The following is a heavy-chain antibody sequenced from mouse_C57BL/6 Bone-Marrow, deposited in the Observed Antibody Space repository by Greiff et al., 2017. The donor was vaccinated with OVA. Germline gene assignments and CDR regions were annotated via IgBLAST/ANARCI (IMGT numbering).Heavy chain of an antibody. V-gene: IGHV5-6*01. D-gene: IGHD4-1*01. CDR2: ISSGGSYT. CDR3: ARPNWDGAY. Sequence: EVQVVESGGDLVKPGGSLKLSCAASGFTFSSYGMSWVRQTPDKRLEWVATISSGGSYTYYQDSVKGRFTISRDNAKNTLYLQMSSLKSEDTAMYYCARPNWDGAYWGQGTLVTVSA. CDR1: GFTFSSYG. J-gene: IGHJ3*01.